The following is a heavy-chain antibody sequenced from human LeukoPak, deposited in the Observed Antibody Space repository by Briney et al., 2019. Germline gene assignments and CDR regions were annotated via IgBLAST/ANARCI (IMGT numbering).Heavy chain of an antibody. CDR2: ISRSGSTK. J-gene: IGHJ4*02. D-gene: IGHD3-22*01. V-gene: IGHV3-11*01. CDR3: AKASAMIVVVSKHFDY. CDR1: GFTFSDYN. Sequence: GGSLRLSCAASGFTFSDYNMRWIRQAPGKGLEWVSSISRSGSTKYYADSVKGRFTISRDNAKNSLFLQMNSLRAEDTAVYYCAKASAMIVVVSKHFDYWGQGTLVTVSS.